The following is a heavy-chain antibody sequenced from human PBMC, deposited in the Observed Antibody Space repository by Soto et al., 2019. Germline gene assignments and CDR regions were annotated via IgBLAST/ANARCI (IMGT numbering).Heavy chain of an antibody. CDR2: TRNKAASYTT. Sequence: GGSLRLSCAASGFTFSDHYMDWVRQAPGKGLEWVGRTRNKAASYTTEYAASVKGRSTISRDDSENSLYLQMNSLKTEDTAVYYCARSTTSRNPDAFDIWGQGTMVTVAS. V-gene: IGHV3-72*01. CDR1: GFTFSDHY. CDR3: ARSTTSRNPDAFDI. J-gene: IGHJ3*02. D-gene: IGHD4-17*01.